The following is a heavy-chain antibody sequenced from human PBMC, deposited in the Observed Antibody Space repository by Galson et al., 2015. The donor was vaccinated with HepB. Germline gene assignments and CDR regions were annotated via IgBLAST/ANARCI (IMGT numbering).Heavy chain of an antibody. CDR2: IIPIFGTA. CDR3: AREAGVAGELPYYFQH. Sequence: SVKVSCKASGGTFSSYAISWVRQAPGQGLEWMGGIIPIFGTANYAQKFQGRVTITADKSTSTAYMELSSLRSEDTAVYYCAREAGVAGELPYYFQHWGQGTLVTVSS. J-gene: IGHJ1*01. CDR1: GGTFSSYA. D-gene: IGHD1-26*01. V-gene: IGHV1-69*06.